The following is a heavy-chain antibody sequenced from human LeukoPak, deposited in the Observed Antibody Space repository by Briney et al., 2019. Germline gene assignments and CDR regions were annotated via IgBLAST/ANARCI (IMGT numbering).Heavy chain of an antibody. CDR3: AKVPGDYCGGDCYSDY. D-gene: IGHD2-21*02. J-gene: IGHJ4*02. CDR1: GFIFSSYE. Sequence: PGGSLRLSCAASGFIFSSYEMNWVRQAPGKGLEWVSYSSSSGSTIYYADSVKGRFTTSRDNSKNSLYLQMNSLRAEDTAVYYCAKVPGDYCGGDCYSDYWGQGTLVTVSS. CDR2: SSSSGSTI. V-gene: IGHV3-48*03.